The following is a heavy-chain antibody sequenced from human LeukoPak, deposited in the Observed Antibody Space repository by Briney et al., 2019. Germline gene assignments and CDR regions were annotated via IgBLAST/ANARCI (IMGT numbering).Heavy chain of an antibody. CDR2: INAGNGNT. Sequence: ASVKVSCKASGYTFTSYAMHWVRQAPGQRLEWMGWINAGNGNTKYSQKFQGRVTMTTDTSTSTAYMELRSLRSDDTAVYYCAREGRLIRDQYNWNDRPTGGLDYWGQGTLVTVSS. CDR1: GYTFTSYA. J-gene: IGHJ4*02. CDR3: AREGRLIRDQYNWNDRPTGGLDY. D-gene: IGHD1-1*01. V-gene: IGHV1-3*01.